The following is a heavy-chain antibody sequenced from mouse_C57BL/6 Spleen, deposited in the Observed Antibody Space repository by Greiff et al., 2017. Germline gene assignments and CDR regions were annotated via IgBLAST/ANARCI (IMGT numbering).Heavy chain of an antibody. V-gene: IGHV5-17*01. CDR3: AREGTYYDYEGFAY. D-gene: IGHD2-4*01. CDR2: ISSGSSTI. CDR1: GFTFSDYG. J-gene: IGHJ3*01. Sequence: EVNVVESGGGLVKPGGSLKLSCAASGFTFSDYGMHWVRQAPEKGLEWVAYISSGSSTIYYADTVKGRFTISRDNAKNTLFLQMTSLRSEDTAMYYCAREGTYYDYEGFAYWGQGTLVTVSA.